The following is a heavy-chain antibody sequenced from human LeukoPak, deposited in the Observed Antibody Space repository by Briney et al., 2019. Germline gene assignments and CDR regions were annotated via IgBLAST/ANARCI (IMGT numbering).Heavy chain of an antibody. CDR2: ISAYNGNT. Sequence: ASVKVSCKASGGTFSSYAISWVRQAPGQGLEWMGWISAYNGNTNYAQKLQGRVTMTTDTSTSTAYMELRSLRSDDTAVYYCARDRRPYSSSWYLIFDYWGQGTLVTVSS. V-gene: IGHV1-18*01. D-gene: IGHD6-13*01. CDR1: GGTFSSYA. J-gene: IGHJ4*02. CDR3: ARDRRPYSSSWYLIFDY.